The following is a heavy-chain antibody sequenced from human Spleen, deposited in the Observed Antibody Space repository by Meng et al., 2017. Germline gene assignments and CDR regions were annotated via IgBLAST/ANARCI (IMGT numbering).Heavy chain of an antibody. V-gene: IGHV1-46*01. CDR2: INPDAGGT. CDR3: AREKSPGHFDY. J-gene: IGHJ4*02. Sequence: QVQLVQSGAEVKKPGASVRVSCEAFGYTFTDHYLHWVRQAPGQGLEWVGTINPDAGGTNYALILQGRVSMARDTSTSTVFLELSSLKSGDTAVYYCAREKSPGHFDYWGQGTLVTVSS. CDR1: GYTFTDHY.